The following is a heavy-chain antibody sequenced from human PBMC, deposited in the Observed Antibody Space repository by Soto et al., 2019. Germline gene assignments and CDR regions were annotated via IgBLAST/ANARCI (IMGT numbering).Heavy chain of an antibody. Sequence: SETLSLTCTVSGGSISSYYWSWIRQPPGKGLEWIGYIYYSGSTNYNPSLKSRVTISVDTSKNQFSLKLSSVTAADTAVYYCARLGTAGRWLQLTVNFFDYWGQGTLVTVSS. CDR2: IYYSGST. V-gene: IGHV4-59*01. J-gene: IGHJ4*02. CDR1: GGSISSYY. D-gene: IGHD1-1*01. CDR3: ARLGTAGRWLQLTVNFFDY.